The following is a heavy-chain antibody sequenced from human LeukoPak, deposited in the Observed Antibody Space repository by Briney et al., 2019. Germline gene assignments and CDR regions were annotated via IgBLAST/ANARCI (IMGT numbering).Heavy chain of an antibody. J-gene: IGHJ4*02. CDR2: IYYSGST. Sequence: PSETLSLTCTVSGGSISSSSYYWGWIRQPPGKGLEWIGSIYYSGSTYYNPSLKSRVTISVDTSKNQFSLKLSSVTAADTAVYCCARLTPPLYYYDSSGQFDYWGQGTLVTVSS. V-gene: IGHV4-39*01. CDR3: ARLTPPLYYYDSSGQFDY. D-gene: IGHD3-22*01. CDR1: GGSISSSSYY.